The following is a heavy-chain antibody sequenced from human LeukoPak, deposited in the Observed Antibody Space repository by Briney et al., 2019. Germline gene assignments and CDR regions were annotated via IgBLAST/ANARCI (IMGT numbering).Heavy chain of an antibody. Sequence: PSETLSLTCTVSGGSISSGDYYWSWIRQPPGKGLVWIGYICYSGSTYYNPSLKSRVTISVDTSKNQFSLKLSSVTAADTAVYYCARLQVAAVAFDYWGQGTLVTVSS. CDR1: GGSISSGDYY. V-gene: IGHV4-30-4*01. CDR3: ARLQVAAVAFDY. J-gene: IGHJ4*02. D-gene: IGHD6-19*01. CDR2: ICYSGST.